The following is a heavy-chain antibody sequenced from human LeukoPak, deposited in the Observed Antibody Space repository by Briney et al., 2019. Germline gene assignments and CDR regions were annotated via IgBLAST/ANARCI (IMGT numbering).Heavy chain of an antibody. CDR3: ARAEPSITMMGLPNSYFDL. CDR1: GGSISSYY. V-gene: IGHV4-59*01. J-gene: IGHJ2*01. CDR2: IYYSGST. Sequence: SETLSLTYTVSGGSISSYYWSWIRQPPGKGLEWIGYIYYSGSTNYNPSLKSRVTISVDTSKNQFSLKLSSVTAADTAVYYCARAEPSITMMGLPNSYFDLWGRGTLVTVSS. D-gene: IGHD3-22*01.